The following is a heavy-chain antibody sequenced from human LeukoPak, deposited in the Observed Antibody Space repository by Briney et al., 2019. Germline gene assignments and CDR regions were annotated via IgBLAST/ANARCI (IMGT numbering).Heavy chain of an antibody. Sequence: PGGSLRLSCAASGFTFSSYAMSWVRQAPGKGLEWVSYISSSSSTIYYADSVKGRFTISRDNAKNSLYLQMNSLRAEDTAVYYCARDRKAYCGGDCPFDYWGQGTLVTVSS. D-gene: IGHD2-21*02. V-gene: IGHV3-48*04. CDR3: ARDRKAYCGGDCPFDY. J-gene: IGHJ4*02. CDR2: ISSSSSTI. CDR1: GFTFSSYA.